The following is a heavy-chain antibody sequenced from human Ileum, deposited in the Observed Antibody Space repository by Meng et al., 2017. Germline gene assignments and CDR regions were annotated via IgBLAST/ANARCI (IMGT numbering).Heavy chain of an antibody. CDR3: VRNEGYSLGD. D-gene: IGHD2-21*01. J-gene: IGHJ4*02. CDR2: INQESGRT. Sequence: QVRRPDDGPGLVKPTGTLSLRCAMSVAYISSSDCWSWVRQPPGKGLEWIGEINQESGRTTYNPALKSRVTFSLDKSKNQFYLNINSLNAADTAVYYCVRNEGYSLGDWGQGTLVTVSS. V-gene: IGHV4-4*02. CDR1: VAYISSSDC.